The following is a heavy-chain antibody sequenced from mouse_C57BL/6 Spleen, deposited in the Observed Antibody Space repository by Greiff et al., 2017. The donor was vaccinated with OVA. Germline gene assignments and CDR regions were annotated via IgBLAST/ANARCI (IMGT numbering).Heavy chain of an antibody. CDR1: GYTFTSYW. J-gene: IGHJ4*01. CDR3: ARSEGYDYDEGAMDY. Sequence: VQLQQPGAELVMPGASVKLSCKASGYTFTSYWMHWVKQRPGQGLEWIGEIDPSDSYTNYNQQFKGKSTLTVDKSSSTAYMQLSSLTSEDSAVYYCARSEGYDYDEGAMDYWGQGTSVTVSS. D-gene: IGHD2-4*01. CDR2: IDPSDSYT. V-gene: IGHV1-69*01.